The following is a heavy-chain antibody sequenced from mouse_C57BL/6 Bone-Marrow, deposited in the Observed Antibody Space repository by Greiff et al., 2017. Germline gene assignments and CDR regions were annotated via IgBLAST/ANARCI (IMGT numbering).Heavy chain of an antibody. CDR3: ARPSSGLYYYAMDY. Sequence: VQLQQSGAELARPGASVKLSCKASGYTFTSYGISWVKQRTGQGLEWIGEIYPRSGNTYYNEKFKGKATLTADKSSSTAYMELRSLTSEDSAVYFCARPSSGLYYYAMDYWGQGTSVTVSS. D-gene: IGHD3-2*02. CDR2: IYPRSGNT. J-gene: IGHJ4*01. V-gene: IGHV1-81*01. CDR1: GYTFTSYG.